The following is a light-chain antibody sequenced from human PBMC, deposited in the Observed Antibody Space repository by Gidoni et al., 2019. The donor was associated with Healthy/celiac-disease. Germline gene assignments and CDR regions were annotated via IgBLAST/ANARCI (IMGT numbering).Light chain of an antibody. CDR2: GAS. CDR3: QQYNNWPLCT. Sequence: ETAMTQSPATLSVSPGERATLSCRASQSVSSNLAWYQQKPGQAPRLLIYGASTRATGIPARVSGSGSGTEFTLTISSLQSEDFAVYYCQQYNNWPLCTFXQXTKVEIK. V-gene: IGKV3-15*01. J-gene: IGKJ1*01. CDR1: QSVSSN.